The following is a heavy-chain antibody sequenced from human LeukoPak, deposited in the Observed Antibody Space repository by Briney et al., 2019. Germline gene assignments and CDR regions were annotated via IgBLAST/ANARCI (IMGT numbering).Heavy chain of an antibody. V-gene: IGHV2-70*04. CDR2: IDWDDDK. Sequence: SGPTLVNPTPPLTLTCTFSGFSLSTSGMRVSWIRQPPGKALEWLARIDWDDDKFYSTSLKTRLTISKATPKNQVVLTMTNMDPVDTATYYCARHYGSGSELDYWGQGTLVTVSS. CDR1: GFSLSTSGMR. CDR3: ARHYGSGSELDY. J-gene: IGHJ4*02. D-gene: IGHD3-10*01.